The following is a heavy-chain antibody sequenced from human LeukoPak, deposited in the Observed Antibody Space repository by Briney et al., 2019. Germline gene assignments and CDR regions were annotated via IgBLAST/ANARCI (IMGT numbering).Heavy chain of an antibody. CDR1: GGPISSYY. D-gene: IGHD2-21*02. CDR2: VYYSGST. J-gene: IGHJ3*02. V-gene: IGHV4-59*08. Sequence: SETLSLTCTVSGGPISSYYWSWIRQPPGKGLEWIGYVYYSGSTSYNPSLKSRVTISLDTSKHQFSLKLNSVTAADTAVYYCARHAYCGGDCFGGAFEIWGQGTMVTVSS. CDR3: ARHAYCGGDCFGGAFEI.